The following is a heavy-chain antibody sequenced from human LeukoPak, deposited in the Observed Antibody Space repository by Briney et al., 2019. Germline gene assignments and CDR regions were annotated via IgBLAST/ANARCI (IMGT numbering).Heavy chain of an antibody. V-gene: IGHV3-53*01. CDR3: ARHLVRYYYMDV. J-gene: IGHJ6*03. D-gene: IGHD6-6*01. Sequence: PGGSLRLSCAAFGFTVSSNYMSWVRQAPGKGLEWVSVIYSGGSTYYADSVKGRFTISRDNSKNTLYLQMNSLRAEDTAVYYCARHLVRYYYMDVWGKGTTVTVSS. CDR2: IYSGGST. CDR1: GFTVSSNY.